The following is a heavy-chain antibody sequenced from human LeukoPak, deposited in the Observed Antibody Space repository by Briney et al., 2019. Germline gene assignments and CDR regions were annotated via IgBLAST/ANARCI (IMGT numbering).Heavy chain of an antibody. V-gene: IGHV4-30-4*07. CDR1: GGSISSGGYS. J-gene: IGHJ4*02. Sequence: PSETLSLTCAVSGGSISSGGYSWSWIRQPPGKGLEWIGYIYYSGGTYYNPPLKSRVTISVDTSKNQFSLKLTSVTAADTAVYYCASHSGGYAYWGQGTLVTVSS. D-gene: IGHD5-12*01. CDR3: ASHSGGYAY. CDR2: IYYSGGT.